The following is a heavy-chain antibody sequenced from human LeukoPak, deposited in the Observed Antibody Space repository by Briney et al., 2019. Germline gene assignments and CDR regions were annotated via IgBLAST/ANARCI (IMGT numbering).Heavy chain of an antibody. Sequence: ASVKVSCKASGYTFTSYYMHWVRHAPGQGLEWMGIIKPSGGRTSNAQKFQGRVTMTRDTSTSTVYMELSSLRSEDTAVYYCARDLGSHYYYYYGMDVWGQGTTVTVSS. CDR2: IKPSGGRT. V-gene: IGHV1-46*01. CDR3: ARDLGSHYYYYYGMDV. D-gene: IGHD1-26*01. CDR1: GYTFTSYY. J-gene: IGHJ6*02.